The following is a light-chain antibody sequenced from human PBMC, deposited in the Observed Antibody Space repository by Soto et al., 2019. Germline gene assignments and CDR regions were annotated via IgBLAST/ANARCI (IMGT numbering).Light chain of an antibody. CDR3: QQIYSAPRT. J-gene: IGKJ4*01. CDR1: QSITTY. Sequence: DIQMTQSPSSLSASVGDRVTITCRASQSITTYLNWYRQKPGKAPKLLIYAASSLQSGVPSRFSGSGSETEFTLSISSLQPEDFATYFCQQIYSAPRTFGGGTKVEIK. V-gene: IGKV1-39*01. CDR2: AAS.